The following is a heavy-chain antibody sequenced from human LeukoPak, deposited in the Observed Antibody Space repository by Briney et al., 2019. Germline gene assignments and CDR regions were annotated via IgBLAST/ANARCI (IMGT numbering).Heavy chain of an antibody. D-gene: IGHD2/OR15-2a*01. CDR1: GFMFSSNT. Sequence: GGSLRLSCVVSGFMFSSNTMTWVRQAPGKGLEWVANIKEDESEKHYVDSVKGRSTISRDNAKNSLYLQMNSLRAEDTAVYYCATGGRRYYADWGQGTLVTVSS. J-gene: IGHJ4*02. CDR2: IKEDESEK. CDR3: ATGGRRYYAD. V-gene: IGHV3-7*01.